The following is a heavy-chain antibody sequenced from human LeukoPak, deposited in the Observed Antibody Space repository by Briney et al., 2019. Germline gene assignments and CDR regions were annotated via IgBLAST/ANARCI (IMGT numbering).Heavy chain of an antibody. V-gene: IGHV3-11*04. J-gene: IGHJ4*02. CDR1: GFTFSDYY. Sequence: GGSLRLSCAASGFTFSDYYMSWIRQAPGKGLECVSYISNSGNTTYHADSVKGRFTISRDNAKNSLYLQMSSLRAEDTAVYYCARDGGSSWYFDYWGQGTLVTVSS. CDR3: ARDGGSSWYFDY. CDR2: ISNSGNTT. D-gene: IGHD6-13*01.